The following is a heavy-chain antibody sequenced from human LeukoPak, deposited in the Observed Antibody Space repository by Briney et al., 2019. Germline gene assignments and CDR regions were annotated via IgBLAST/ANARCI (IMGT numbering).Heavy chain of an antibody. CDR2: ISSSSGTI. J-gene: IGHJ4*02. Sequence: PGGSLRLSCAASGFTISSYSMHWVRQAPGKGLEWVSYISSSSGTIYYADSVKGRFTISRDNAKSSLYLQMNSLRDEDTAVYYCARAAYNAADYWGQGTLVTVSS. CDR1: GFTISSYS. V-gene: IGHV3-48*02. D-gene: IGHD5-24*01. CDR3: ARAAYNAADY.